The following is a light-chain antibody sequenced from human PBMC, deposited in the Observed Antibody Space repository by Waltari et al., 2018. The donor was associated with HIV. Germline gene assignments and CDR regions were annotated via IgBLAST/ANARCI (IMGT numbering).Light chain of an antibody. CDR2: EDN. J-gene: IGLJ2*01. Sequence: NFMLTQPHSVSESPGKPVTISCTGSRGSIGTHYVQWYQQRPGSAPTTVIYEDNRRPSGVPDRFSGSIDSSSNSASLTISGLKTEDEADYYCQSYDSTNHVVFGGGTKLTVL. CDR1: RGSIGTHY. V-gene: IGLV6-57*02. CDR3: QSYDSTNHVV.